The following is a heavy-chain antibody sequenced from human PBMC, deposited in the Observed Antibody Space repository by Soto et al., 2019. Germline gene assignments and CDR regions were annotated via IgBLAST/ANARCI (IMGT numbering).Heavy chain of an antibody. J-gene: IGHJ5*02. CDR3: ARALITGTTPRGGGTTERSGKIYNWFDP. V-gene: IGHV4-34*01. D-gene: IGHD1-7*01. CDR1: GGSFSGYY. Sequence: SETLSLTCAVYGGSFSGYYWSWIRQPPGKGLEWIGEINHSGSTNYNPSLKSRVTISVDTSKNQFSLKLSSVTAADTVVYSCARALITGTTPRGGGTTERSGKIYNWFDPWGQGTLVTVSS. CDR2: INHSGST.